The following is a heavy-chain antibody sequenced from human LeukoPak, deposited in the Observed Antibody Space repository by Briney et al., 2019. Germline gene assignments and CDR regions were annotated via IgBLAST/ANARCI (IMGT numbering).Heavy chain of an antibody. Sequence: PSETLSLTCAVYGGSFSGYYWSWIRQPPGKGLEWIGEINHSGSTNYNPSLKSRVTISVDTSKNQFSLKLSSVTAADTAVYYCARLGSAISRSLVDYWGQGTLVTVSS. J-gene: IGHJ4*02. V-gene: IGHV4-34*01. CDR3: ARLGSAISRSLVDY. D-gene: IGHD2-21*01. CDR1: GGSFSGYY. CDR2: INHSGST.